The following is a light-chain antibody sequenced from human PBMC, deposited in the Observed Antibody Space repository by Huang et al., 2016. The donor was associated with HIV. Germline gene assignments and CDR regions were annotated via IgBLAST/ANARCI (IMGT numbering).Light chain of an antibody. CDR1: QDIGTS. V-gene: IGKV1-13*02. Sequence: VRLTQSPSSLSASVGDTVIISCRASQDIGTSLAWYQQKTGGDPTLLISGASTLQRGVPSRFSGDAVGTYFSRFINNRHPEDFATYYCQQLHSYPITFGQGTRLDIK. CDR2: GAS. J-gene: IGKJ5*01. CDR3: QQLHSYPIT.